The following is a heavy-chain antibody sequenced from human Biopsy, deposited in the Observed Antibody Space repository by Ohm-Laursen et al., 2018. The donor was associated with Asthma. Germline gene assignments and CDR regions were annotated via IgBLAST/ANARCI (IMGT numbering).Heavy chain of an antibody. CDR1: GGSIRSHD. CDR3: VRAVRNEQWLAPFDY. V-gene: IGHV4-59*11. D-gene: IGHD6-19*01. J-gene: IGHJ4*02. Sequence: SDTLSLTCAVSGGSIRSHDWTWIRLPPGKGLEYIGDVSHTGSTNYNPSLKSRVTMSVDTSKNRMFLELTSVTAADTAIYYCVRAVRNEQWLAPFDYWGQGKPVTVSS. CDR2: VSHTGST.